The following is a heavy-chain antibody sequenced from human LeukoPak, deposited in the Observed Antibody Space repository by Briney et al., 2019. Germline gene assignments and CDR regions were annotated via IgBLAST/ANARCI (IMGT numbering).Heavy chain of an antibody. CDR3: AVQLERRGRFDY. CDR2: ITSTSSTI. CDR1: GFSFGTYN. Sequence: PGGSLRFSCAASGFSFGTYNMNWVRQAPGKGPEWVSYITSTSSTIHYADSVKGRFTISRDNAKNSVYLQMNSLRDEDTAVYYCAVQLERRGRFDYWGQGTLVTVS. J-gene: IGHJ4*02. D-gene: IGHD1-1*01. V-gene: IGHV3-48*02.